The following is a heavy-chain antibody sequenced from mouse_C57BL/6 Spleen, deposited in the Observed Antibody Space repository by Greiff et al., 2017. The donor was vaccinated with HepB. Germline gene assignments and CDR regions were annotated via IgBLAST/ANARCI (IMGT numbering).Heavy chain of an antibody. CDR2: IYPGGGYT. CDR3: ARREVVAGDYFDY. Sequence: QVQLQQSGAELVRPGTSVKMSCKASGYTFTNYWIGWAKQRPGHGLEWIGDIYPGGGYTNYNGKFKGKATLTADKSSSTAYMQFSSRTSEDSAIYYCARREVVAGDYFDYWGQGTTLTVSS. V-gene: IGHV1-63*01. CDR1: GYTFTNYW. J-gene: IGHJ2*01. D-gene: IGHD1-1*01.